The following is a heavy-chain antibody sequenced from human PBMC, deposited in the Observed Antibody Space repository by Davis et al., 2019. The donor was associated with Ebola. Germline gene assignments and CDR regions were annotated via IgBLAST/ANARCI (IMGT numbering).Heavy chain of an antibody. CDR3: ARAAITGIVVVPAALEYYFDY. J-gene: IGHJ4*02. D-gene: IGHD2-2*01. Sequence: MPGGSLRLSCAVYGGSFSGYYWSWIRQPPGKGLEWIGEINHSGSTNYNPSLKSRVTISVDTSKNQFSLKLSSVTAADTAVYYCARAAITGIVVVPAALEYYFDYWGQGTLVTVSS. CDR2: INHSGST. CDR1: GGSFSGYY. V-gene: IGHV4-34*01.